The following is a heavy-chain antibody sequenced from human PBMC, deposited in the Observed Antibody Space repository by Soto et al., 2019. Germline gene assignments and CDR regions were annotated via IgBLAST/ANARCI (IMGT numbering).Heavy chain of an antibody. V-gene: IGHV4-59*01. CDR1: GGSISSYY. J-gene: IGHJ4*02. CDR3: ARDRHSLGY. CDR2: IYYSGST. D-gene: IGHD3-16*01. Sequence: SETLSLTCSVSGGSISSYYWSWVRQPPGKGLEYIGYIYYSGSTSYNPSLKSRVTISVDTSKNQFSLKLSSVTAADTAVYFCARDRHSLGYWGQGALVTVSS.